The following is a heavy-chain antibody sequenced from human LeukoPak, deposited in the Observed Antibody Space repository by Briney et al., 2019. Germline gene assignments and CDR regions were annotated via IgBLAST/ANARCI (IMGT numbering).Heavy chain of an antibody. J-gene: IGHJ4*02. CDR2: ISWNSDSI. D-gene: IGHD3-10*01. CDR1: GFTFNEYA. Sequence: GRSLRLSCAASGFTFNEYAMHWVRQAPGKGLEWVSSISWNSDSIAYADSVRGQFTISRDNAKTSLYLQMNSLRPGDTALYYCTKDKGIINGFYYFDSWGQGTLVAVSS. V-gene: IGHV3-9*01. CDR3: TKDKGIINGFYYFDS.